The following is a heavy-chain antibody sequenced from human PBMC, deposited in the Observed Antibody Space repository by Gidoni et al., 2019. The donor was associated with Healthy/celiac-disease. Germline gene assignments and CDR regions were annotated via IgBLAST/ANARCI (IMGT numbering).Heavy chain of an antibody. V-gene: IGHV5-10-1*03. D-gene: IGHD6-19*01. CDR3: ATSQVAGPYYYYGMDV. CDR1: GYSFTSYW. CDR2: IDPSDSYT. Sequence: EVQLVQSGAEVKKPGESLRISCKGSGYSFTSYWISWVRQMPGKGLEWMGRIDPSDSYTNYSPSFQGHVTISADKSISTAYLQWSSLKASDTAMYYCATSQVAGPYYYYGMDVWGQGTTVTVSS. J-gene: IGHJ6*02.